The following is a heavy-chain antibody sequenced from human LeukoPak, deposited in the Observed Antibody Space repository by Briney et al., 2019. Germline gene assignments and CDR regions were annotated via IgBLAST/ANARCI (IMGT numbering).Heavy chain of an antibody. J-gene: IGHJ6*02. D-gene: IGHD3-3*01. Sequence: ASVKVSCKASGYTFTSYGISWVRQAPGQGLEWMGWISAYNGNTNYAQKLQGRVTMTTDTSTSTAYMELRSLRSDDTAVYYCARDRHDFWSGYYHGMDVWGQGTTVTVSS. V-gene: IGHV1-18*01. CDR3: ARDRHDFWSGYYHGMDV. CDR1: GYTFTSYG. CDR2: ISAYNGNT.